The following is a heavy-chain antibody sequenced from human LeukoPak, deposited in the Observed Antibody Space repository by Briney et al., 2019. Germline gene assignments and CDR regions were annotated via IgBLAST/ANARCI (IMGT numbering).Heavy chain of an antibody. Sequence: ASQTLSLTCAISGDSVSGSPAIWNWIRQSPSRGLEWLGRAYYRSKWFIDYALSVKGRISITPDTSKNQFSLQLNSVTAEDTAVYYCARGAVRGGTNSDYWGQGTLVTVSS. J-gene: IGHJ4*02. CDR3: ARGAVRGGTNSDY. D-gene: IGHD3-10*01. V-gene: IGHV6-1*01. CDR1: GDSVSGSPAI. CDR2: AYYRSKWFI.